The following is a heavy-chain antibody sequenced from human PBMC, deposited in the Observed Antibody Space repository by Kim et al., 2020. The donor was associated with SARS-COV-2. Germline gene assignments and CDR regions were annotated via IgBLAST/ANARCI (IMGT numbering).Heavy chain of an antibody. CDR1: GFIFNNFV. CDR2: ITGTDSGGAT. V-gene: IGHV3-23*01. Sequence: GGSLRLSCSASGFIFNNFVMTWVRQAPGKGLEWVSTITGTDSGGATYYASSIKGRLTISRDNSRTTLFLQMNSLRAEDTAVYYCSEGKSDSVLGWFDPWGQGALVIVSP. J-gene: IGHJ5*02. CDR3: SEGKSDSVLGWFDP. D-gene: IGHD3-10*02.